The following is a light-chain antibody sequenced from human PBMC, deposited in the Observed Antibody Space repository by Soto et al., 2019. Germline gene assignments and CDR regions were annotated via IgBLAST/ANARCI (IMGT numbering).Light chain of an antibody. CDR2: DVS. V-gene: IGLV2-11*01. CDR3: CSYEGSYNWV. CDR1: SSDVGGYNF. Sequence: QSALTQPRSVSGSPGQSVTISCTGTSSDVGGYNFVSWHQQHPGKAPKLMIYDVSKRPSGVPDRFSGSKSGNTASLTISGLQAEDEADYYCCSYEGSYNWVVGTGPKLTVL. J-gene: IGLJ1*01.